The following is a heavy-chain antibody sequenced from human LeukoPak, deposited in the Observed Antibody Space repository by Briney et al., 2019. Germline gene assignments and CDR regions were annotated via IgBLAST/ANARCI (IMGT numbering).Heavy chain of an antibody. Sequence: PSETLSLTCTVSGGSISNYYWSWIRQHPGKGLEWIGYIYYSGSTYYNPSLKSRVTISVDTSKNQFSLKLSSVTAADTAVYYCARAYLQPEDYFDYWGQGTLVTVSS. V-gene: IGHV4-59*06. J-gene: IGHJ4*02. D-gene: IGHD2-21*01. CDR2: IYYSGST. CDR3: ARAYLQPEDYFDY. CDR1: GGSISNYY.